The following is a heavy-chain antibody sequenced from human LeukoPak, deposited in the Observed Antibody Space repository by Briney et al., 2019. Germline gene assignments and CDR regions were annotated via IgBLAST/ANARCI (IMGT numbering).Heavy chain of an antibody. Sequence: SETLSLTCTVSGGSISSGGYYWSWIRQRPGKGLEWIGYIYYSGSTYYNPSLKSRVTISIDTSKNQFSLKLSSVTAADTAVYYCARVTQGSSSFFDYWGQGTLVTVSS. J-gene: IGHJ4*02. CDR3: ARVTQGSSSFFDY. CDR1: GGSISSGGYY. CDR2: IYYSGST. V-gene: IGHV4-31*03. D-gene: IGHD6-6*01.